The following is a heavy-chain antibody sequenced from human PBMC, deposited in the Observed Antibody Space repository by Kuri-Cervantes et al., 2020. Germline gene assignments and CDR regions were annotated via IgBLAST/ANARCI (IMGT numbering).Heavy chain of an antibody. J-gene: IGHJ5*02. CDR2: IYYSGST. Sequence: SETLSLTCTVSGGSISSYYWSWIRQPPGKGLEWIGYIYYSGSTNYNPSVKSRGTISVDTSKNQFSLKLSSVTAADTAVYYCAKGSLLLNRYSSRWYTKATGFDPWGQGTLVTVSS. CDR1: GGSISSYY. D-gene: IGHD6-13*01. V-gene: IGHV4-59*12. CDR3: AKGSLLLNRYSSRWYTKATGFDP.